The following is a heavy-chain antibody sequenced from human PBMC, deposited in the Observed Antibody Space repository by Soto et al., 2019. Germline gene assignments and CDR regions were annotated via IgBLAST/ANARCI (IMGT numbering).Heavy chain of an antibody. CDR1: GYTFTSYG. CDR3: ARVVVAATHPPSPDY. V-gene: IGHV1-18*01. CDR2: ISAYNGNT. J-gene: IGHJ4*02. Sequence: GASLKVSCKASGYTFTSYGISWVRQAPGQGLEWMGWISAYNGNTNYAQKLQGRVTMTTDTSTSTAYMELRSLRSDDTAVYYCARVVVAATHPPSPDYWGQGTLVTVSS. D-gene: IGHD2-15*01.